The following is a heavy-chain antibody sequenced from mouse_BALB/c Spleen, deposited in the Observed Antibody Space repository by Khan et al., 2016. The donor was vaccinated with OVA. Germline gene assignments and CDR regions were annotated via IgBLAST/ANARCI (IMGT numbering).Heavy chain of an antibody. Sequence: QVQLKESGAELVRPGVSVKISCKASGYKFTDYAMHWVKQRHAKSLEWIGGISTNYGDADYDQKFQGKASMTVDRSSSTGYMELASLTSEDSAIFIGVRCGKIDYWGQGTLVTVSA. CDR3: VRCGKIDY. V-gene: IGHV1S137*01. J-gene: IGHJ3*01. CDR1: GYKFTDYA. CDR2: ISTNYGDA. D-gene: IGHD4-1*01.